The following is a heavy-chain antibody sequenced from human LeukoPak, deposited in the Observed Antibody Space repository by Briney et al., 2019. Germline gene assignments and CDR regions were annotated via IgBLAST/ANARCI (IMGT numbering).Heavy chain of an antibody. Sequence: GRPLRLSCAASGFTFSSYGMHWVRQAPGKGLEGVAVIWYDGSNKYYADSVKGRFTISRDNSKNTLYLQMNSLRAEDTAVYYCARDLTGATVTTYFDYWGQGTLVTVSS. CDR1: GFTFSSYG. CDR3: ARDLTGATVTTYFDY. V-gene: IGHV3-33*01. J-gene: IGHJ4*02. CDR2: IWYDGSNK. D-gene: IGHD4-17*01.